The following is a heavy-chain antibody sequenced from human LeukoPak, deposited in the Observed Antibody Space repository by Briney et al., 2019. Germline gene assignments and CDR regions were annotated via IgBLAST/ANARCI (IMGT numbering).Heavy chain of an antibody. D-gene: IGHD2-2*01. Sequence: PSETLSLTCNVSVDSIKSPHYFWPWIRQPPGKGLEWIGVIYYRGAPSPHPSLKRRATIFVDTSNNHFSLKLRSVTAADTAVYYCAIQLIQPRAFDSWGQGTLVTVSS. V-gene: IGHV4-39*01. CDR1: VDSIKSPHYF. J-gene: IGHJ4*02. CDR2: IYYRGAP. CDR3: AIQLIQPRAFDS.